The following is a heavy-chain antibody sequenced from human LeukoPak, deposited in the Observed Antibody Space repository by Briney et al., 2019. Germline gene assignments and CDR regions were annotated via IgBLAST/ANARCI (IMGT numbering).Heavy chain of an antibody. Sequence: ASVKVSCKASGGTFNTYAITWVRQAPGQGLEWMGIINPSGGSTSYTQKFQGRVTMTRDMSTSTVYMELSSLRSEDTAVYYCARETRGVPGAIAAVKGFDYWGQGTLVTVSS. J-gene: IGHJ4*02. CDR1: GGTFNTYA. D-gene: IGHD6-13*01. CDR3: ARETRGVPGAIAAVKGFDY. CDR2: INPSGGST. V-gene: IGHV1-46*02.